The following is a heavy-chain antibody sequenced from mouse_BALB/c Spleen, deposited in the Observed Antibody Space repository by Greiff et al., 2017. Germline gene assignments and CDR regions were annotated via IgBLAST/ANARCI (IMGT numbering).Heavy chain of an antibody. CDR1: GFTFSSYT. D-gene: IGHD2-1*01. CDR2: ISNGGGST. CDR3: ARLGGNYGFAY. Sequence: EVKLMESGGGLVQPGGSLKLSCAASGFTFSSYTMSWVRQTPEKRLEWVAYISNGGGSTYYPDTVKGRFTISRDNAKNTLYLQMSSLKSEDTAMYYCARLGGNYGFAYWGQGTLVTVSA. J-gene: IGHJ3*01. V-gene: IGHV5-12-2*01.